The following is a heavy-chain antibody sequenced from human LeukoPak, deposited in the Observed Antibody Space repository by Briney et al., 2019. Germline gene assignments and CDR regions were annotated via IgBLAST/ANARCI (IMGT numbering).Heavy chain of an antibody. D-gene: IGHD4-17*01. V-gene: IGHV3-23*01. CDR3: ARSTVTTGDY. CDR1: GFTFSSYA. Sequence: GGSLRLSCAASGFTFSSYAMSWVRQAPGKGLEWVSAISGSGGSTYYADSVKGRFTISRDNAKNSLYLQMNSLRAEDTAVYYCARSTVTTGDYWGQGTLVTVSS. J-gene: IGHJ4*02. CDR2: ISGSGGST.